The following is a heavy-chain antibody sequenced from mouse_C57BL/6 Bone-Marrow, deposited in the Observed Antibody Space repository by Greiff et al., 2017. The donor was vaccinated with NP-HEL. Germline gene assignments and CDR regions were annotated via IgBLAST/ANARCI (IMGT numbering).Heavy chain of an antibody. D-gene: IGHD2-4*01. V-gene: IGHV3-6*01. CDR2: ISYDGSN. CDR1: GYSITSGYY. J-gene: IGHJ2*01. CDR3: ARDWITYYFDY. Sequence: EVHLVESGPGLVKPSQSLSLTCSVTGYSITSGYYWNWIRQFPGNKLEWMGYISYDGSNNYNPSLKNRISITRDTSKNQFFLKLNSVTTEDTATYYCARDWITYYFDYWGQGTTLTVSS.